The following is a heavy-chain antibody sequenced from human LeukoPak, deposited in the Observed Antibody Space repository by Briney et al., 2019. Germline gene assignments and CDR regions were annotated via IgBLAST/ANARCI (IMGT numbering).Heavy chain of an antibody. CDR3: ARASDYDFWSGGDWFDP. J-gene: IGHJ5*02. CDR1: GGSICSYY. CDR2: IYYSGST. V-gene: IGHV4-59*01. Sequence: PSETLSLTCTVSGGSICSYYWSWIRQPSGKGLEWIGYIYYSGSTNYNPSLKSRVTISVDTSKNQFSLKLSSVTAADTAVYYCARASDYDFWSGGDWFDPWGQGTLVTVSS. D-gene: IGHD3-3*01.